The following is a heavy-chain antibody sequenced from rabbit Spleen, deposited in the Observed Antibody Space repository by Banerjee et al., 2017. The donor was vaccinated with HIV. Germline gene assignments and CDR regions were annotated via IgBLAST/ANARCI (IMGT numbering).Heavy chain of an antibody. Sequence: QEQLVESGGGLVKPGASLTLTCTASGFSFSSSYDMCWVRQAPGKGLEWIGYIDPIFGTTTYASWVNDRFTISSHNAQNTLYLQLKSLTAADTATYFCVREVAAKFSLWGPGTLVTVS. J-gene: IGHJ4*01. CDR2: IDPIFGTT. V-gene: IGHV1S43*01. D-gene: IGHD4-1*01. CDR1: GFSFSSSYD. CDR3: VREVAAKFSL.